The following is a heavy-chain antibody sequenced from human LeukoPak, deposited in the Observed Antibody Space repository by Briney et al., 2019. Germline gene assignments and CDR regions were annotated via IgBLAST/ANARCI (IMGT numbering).Heavy chain of an antibody. CDR2: INPSGGST. Sequence: GASVKVSCKASGYTFTSYYMHWVRQAPGQGLEWMGIINPSGGSTSYAQKFQGRATMTRDTSTGTVYMELSSLRSEDTAVYYCARTRGAELGYYYGMDVWGQGTTVTVSS. CDR1: GYTFTSYY. D-gene: IGHD1-7*01. CDR3: ARTRGAELGYYYGMDV. V-gene: IGHV1-46*01. J-gene: IGHJ6*02.